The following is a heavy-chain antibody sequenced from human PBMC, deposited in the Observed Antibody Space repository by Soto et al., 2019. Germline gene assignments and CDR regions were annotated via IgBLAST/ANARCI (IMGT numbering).Heavy chain of an antibody. J-gene: IGHJ6*02. CDR3: ARDQAASVVVTAVTYYGMDV. CDR1: GGTFSSYA. V-gene: IGHV1-69*13. Sequence: GASVKVSSKASGGTFSSYAISWVRQAPGQGLEWMGGIIPIFGTANYAQKFQGRVTITADESTSTAYMELSSLRSEDTAVYYCARDQAASVVVTAVTYYGMDVWGQGTTVTVSS. D-gene: IGHD2-21*02. CDR2: IIPIFGTA.